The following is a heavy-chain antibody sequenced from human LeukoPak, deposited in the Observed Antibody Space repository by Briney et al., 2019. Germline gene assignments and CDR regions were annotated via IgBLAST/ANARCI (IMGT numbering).Heavy chain of an antibody. V-gene: IGHV4-59*01. CDR3: ARARDGHINNWFDP. J-gene: IGHJ5*02. CDR2: IYYSGST. Sequence: SETLSLTCTVSGGSINSYYWSWIRQPPGKGLECFGYIYYSGSTNYNPSLKSRVTISVDTSKNQFSLKMSSVTAADTAMYYCARARDGHINNWFDPWGQGTLVTVSS. D-gene: IGHD5-24*01. CDR1: GGSINSYY.